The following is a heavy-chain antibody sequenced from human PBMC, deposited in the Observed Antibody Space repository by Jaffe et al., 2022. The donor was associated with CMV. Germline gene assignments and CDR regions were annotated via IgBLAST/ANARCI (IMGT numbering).Heavy chain of an antibody. CDR2: IYSGGST. CDR3: ARVRGPLPQLLWDV. J-gene: IGHJ6*02. Sequence: EVQLVESGGGLIQPGGSLRLSCAASGFTVSSNYMSWVRQAPGKGLEWVSVIYSGGSTYYADSVKGRFTISRDNSKNTLYLQMNSLRAEDTAVYYCARVRGPLPQLLWDVWGQGTTVTVSS. D-gene: IGHD3-10*01. CDR1: GFTVSSNY. V-gene: IGHV3-53*01.